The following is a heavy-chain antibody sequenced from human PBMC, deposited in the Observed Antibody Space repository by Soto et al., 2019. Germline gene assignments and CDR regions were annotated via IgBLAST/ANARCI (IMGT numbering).Heavy chain of an antibody. CDR3: SGVEWSPYYYSGMDV. J-gene: IGHJ6*02. D-gene: IGHD3-3*01. Sequence: RSLTCTVSGGSISSYYWSWIRQPPGKGLEWIGYIYYNGSTNYSPSLKSRVTISLDTSKNQFSVTLTSVTAADTAVYYCSGVEWSPYYYSGMDVWGQGTTVTVSS. V-gene: IGHV4-59*01. CDR1: GGSISSYY. CDR2: IYYNGST.